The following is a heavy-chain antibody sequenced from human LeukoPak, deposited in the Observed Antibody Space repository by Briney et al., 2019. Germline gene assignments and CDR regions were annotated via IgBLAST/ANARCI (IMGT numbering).Heavy chain of an antibody. CDR2: IIPIFGTA. D-gene: IGHD5-12*01. CDR3: ATDLYGGYGDEGGY. J-gene: IGHJ4*02. V-gene: IGHV1-69*05. Sequence: SVKVSCKASGGTFSSYAISWVRQAPGQGLEWMGRIIPIFGTANYAQKFQGRVTITTDESTSTAYMGLSSLRSEDTAVYYCATDLYGGYGDEGGYWGQGTLATVSS. CDR1: GGTFSSYA.